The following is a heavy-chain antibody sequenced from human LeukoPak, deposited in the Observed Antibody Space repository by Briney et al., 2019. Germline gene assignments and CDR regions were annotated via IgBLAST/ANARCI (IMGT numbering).Heavy chain of an antibody. Sequence: SVKVSCKASGGTFSSYAISWVRQAPGQGLEWMGGIIPIFGTANYAQKFQGRVTITADESTSTAYMELSSLRSEDTAVYYCARDATSAAAVYYFDYWGQGTLVTVSS. CDR1: GGTFSSYA. CDR3: ARDATSAAAVYYFDY. J-gene: IGHJ4*02. D-gene: IGHD6-13*01. V-gene: IGHV1-69*01. CDR2: IIPIFGTA.